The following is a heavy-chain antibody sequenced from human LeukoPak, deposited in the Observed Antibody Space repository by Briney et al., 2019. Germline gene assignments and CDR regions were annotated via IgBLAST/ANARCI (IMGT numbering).Heavy chain of an antibody. Sequence: VASVKVSCKTSGYTFSGSYIHWVRQAPGQGLEWMGRINPNSGDTNYAQNFQGRVTMTRDTSITTAYMELSSLTSDDTAVYFCARSAENRNNGVCFTDYYMDVWGKGTTVTVSS. CDR1: GYTFSGSY. CDR3: ARSAENRNNGVCFTDYYMDV. CDR2: INPNSGDT. J-gene: IGHJ6*03. V-gene: IGHV1-2*06. D-gene: IGHD2-8*01.